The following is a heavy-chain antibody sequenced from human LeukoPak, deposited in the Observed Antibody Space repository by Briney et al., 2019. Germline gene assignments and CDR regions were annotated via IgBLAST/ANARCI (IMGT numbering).Heavy chain of an antibody. CDR2: VYYTGST. D-gene: IGHD3-10*01. J-gene: IGHJ4*02. CDR3: ARQSARTPRGGECFDN. Sequence: SETLSLTCTVSGGSISSSSYYWGWIRQPPGKGLEWIATVYYTGSTYYNPSLKSRVTISVDTSENQFSLKLSSVTAADTAVYYCARQSARTPRGGECFDNWGQGTLVTVSS. CDR1: GGSISSSSYY. V-gene: IGHV4-39*01.